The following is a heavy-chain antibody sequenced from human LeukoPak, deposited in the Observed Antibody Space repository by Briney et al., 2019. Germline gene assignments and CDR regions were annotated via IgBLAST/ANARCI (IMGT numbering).Heavy chain of an antibody. Sequence: ASVRVSCKTSGYPFTDYYIHWVRQAPGQGLEWMGWIAPKSGDTTYAQNFQGRVTMSRDTSIATVFVDLTTLPSDDTAVYYCARGLGSGTYRRFDYWGQGTLVTVSS. D-gene: IGHD3-10*01. J-gene: IGHJ4*02. CDR2: IAPKSGDT. V-gene: IGHV1-2*02. CDR3: ARGLGSGTYRRFDY. CDR1: GYPFTDYY.